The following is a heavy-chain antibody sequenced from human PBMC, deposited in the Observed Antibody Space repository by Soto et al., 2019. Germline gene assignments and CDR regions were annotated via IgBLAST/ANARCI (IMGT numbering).Heavy chain of an antibody. V-gene: IGHV3-74*01. D-gene: IGHD1-20*01. Sequence: EVQLVESGGGLVQPGGSLRLSCAASGFTFSNYWMHWVRQVPGKGLVRVSRINSDGSSTSYADSVKGRFTISRDNAKNTLHLQMNSLRAEDTAVYYCARLYISDVWGQGTTVTVSS. J-gene: IGHJ6*02. CDR2: INSDGSST. CDR1: GFTFSNYW. CDR3: ARLYISDV.